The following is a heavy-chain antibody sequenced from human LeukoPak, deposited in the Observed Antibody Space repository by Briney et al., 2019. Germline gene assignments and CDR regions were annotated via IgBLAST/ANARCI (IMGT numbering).Heavy chain of an antibody. Sequence: GGSLRLSCAASGFTFSHAWMSWVRQAPGKGLEWVGRIKNKPDGGTTDYAAPVQGRFTISRDDSKNTLSLQMNSLKAEDTAVYYCTVVNYGSGSYPLGYWGQGTLVTVSS. CDR1: GFTFSHAW. CDR3: TVVNYGSGSYPLGY. J-gene: IGHJ4*02. CDR2: IKNKPDGGTT. V-gene: IGHV3-15*01. D-gene: IGHD3-10*01.